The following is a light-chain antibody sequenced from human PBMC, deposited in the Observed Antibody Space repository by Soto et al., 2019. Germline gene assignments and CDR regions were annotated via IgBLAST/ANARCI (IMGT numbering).Light chain of an antibody. CDR3: AAWDDSLSGVV. CDR2: SNN. Sequence: QSALTQPSSASGTPGQRVTISCSGSSSNIGSNYVYWYQQLPGTAPKLLIYSNNQRPSGVPDRFSGSKSGTSASLAISGLRSEDEADYYCAAWDDSLSGVVFGGGTKMTVL. CDR1: SSNIGSNY. V-gene: IGLV1-47*02. J-gene: IGLJ2*01.